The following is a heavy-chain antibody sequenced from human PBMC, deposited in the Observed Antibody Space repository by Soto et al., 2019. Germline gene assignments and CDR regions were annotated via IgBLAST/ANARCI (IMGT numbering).Heavy chain of an antibody. CDR3: AHRREWESYRGNYFDY. CDR2: IYWDDDK. V-gene: IGHV2-5*02. CDR1: GFSLSTSGVG. Sequence: QITLKESGPTLVKPTQTLTLTCTFSGFSLSTSGVGVGWIRQPPGKALEWLALIYWDDDKRYSPSLKSRLTITKDTSKNQVVLTMTNMDPVDTATYYCAHRREWESYRGNYFDYWGQGTLVTVSS. D-gene: IGHD1-26*01. J-gene: IGHJ4*02.